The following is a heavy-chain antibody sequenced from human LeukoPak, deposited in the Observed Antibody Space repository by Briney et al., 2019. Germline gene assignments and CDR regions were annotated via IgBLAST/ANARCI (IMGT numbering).Heavy chain of an antibody. CDR1: GFSFTNTW. CDR3: ATEGGSGSYYGDDAFDM. CDR2: VKSKADDGTT. V-gene: IGHV3-15*01. D-gene: IGHD3-10*01. Sequence: PGGSLRLSCEPSGFSFTNTWMSWVRQAPGKGLEWFGRVKSKADDGTTDYAAPVQGRSTIARDDSKNTLSLQMNSLKTEDTAVYYWATEGGSGSYYGDDAFDMWGQGTIVTVSS. J-gene: IGHJ3*02.